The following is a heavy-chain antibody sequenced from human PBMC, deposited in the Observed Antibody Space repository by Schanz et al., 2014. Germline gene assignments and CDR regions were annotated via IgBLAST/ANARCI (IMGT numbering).Heavy chain of an antibody. Sequence: QVQLVQSGGEVKTPGASVKVSCKASGYTFTRSGISWVRQAPGQGLEWMGWIGGSDGNTNVAQEFQGRVSVTTDTSTSTVYMELRSLTSDDSAVYYCARDRDQWDGNYLDYWGQGTLVTVSS. V-gene: IGHV1-18*01. J-gene: IGHJ4*02. CDR1: GYTFTRSG. D-gene: IGHD1-26*01. CDR3: ARDRDQWDGNYLDY. CDR2: IGGSDGNT.